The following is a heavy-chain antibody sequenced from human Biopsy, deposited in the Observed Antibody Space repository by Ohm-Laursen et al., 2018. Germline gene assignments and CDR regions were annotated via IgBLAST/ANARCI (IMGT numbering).Heavy chain of an antibody. CDR2: IFKDGNT. J-gene: IGHJ4*02. CDR1: GYSISSDYR. Sequence: SQTLSLTCAVSGYSISSDYRWGWIRQSPGKTLQWLGNIFKDGNTHYNPSLRSRLIISIDTSKNQFSLMMTSVSGADPAVYFCARVGSGWAPFDKWGPGRLVTVSS. D-gene: IGHD6-19*01. V-gene: IGHV4-38-2*01. CDR3: ARVGSGWAPFDK.